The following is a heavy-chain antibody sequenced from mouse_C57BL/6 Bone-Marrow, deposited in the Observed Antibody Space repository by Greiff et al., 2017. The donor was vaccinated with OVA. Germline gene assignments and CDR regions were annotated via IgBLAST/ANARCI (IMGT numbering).Heavy chain of an antibody. Sequence: EVTLVESGGGLVKPGGFLKLSCAASGFTFSDYGMHWVRQAPEKGLEWVAYISSGSSTIYFADTVKGRFTISRDNAKNTLFLQISSLRSEDTAIYDCARDYYGNYFDYWGQGTTLTVSS. CDR3: ARDYYGNYFDY. V-gene: IGHV5-17*01. CDR1: GFTFSDYG. D-gene: IGHD2-1*01. J-gene: IGHJ2*01. CDR2: ISSGSSTI.